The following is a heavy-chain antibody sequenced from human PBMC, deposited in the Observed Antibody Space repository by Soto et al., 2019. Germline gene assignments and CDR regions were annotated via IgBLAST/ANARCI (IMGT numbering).Heavy chain of an antibody. CDR3: ARDSGRKGIPVAGDGY. Sequence: ASVKVSCKASGYTFTSYGFSWVRQAPGQGLEWMGWISAYNGNTNYAQKLQGRVTMTTDTSTSTAYMELRSLRSDDTAVYYCARDSGRKGIPVAGDGYWGQGTLVTVSS. V-gene: IGHV1-18*01. CDR2: ISAYNGNT. D-gene: IGHD6-19*01. CDR1: GYTFTSYG. J-gene: IGHJ4*02.